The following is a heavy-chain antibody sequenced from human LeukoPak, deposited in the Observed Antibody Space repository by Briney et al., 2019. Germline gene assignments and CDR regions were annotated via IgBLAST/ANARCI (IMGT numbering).Heavy chain of an antibody. D-gene: IGHD4-17*01. CDR2: INPNSGGT. J-gene: IGHJ3*02. Sequence: ASVKVSCKASGGTFSSYAVSWVRQAPGQGLEWMGRINPNSGGTNYAQKFQGRVTMTRDTSISTAYMELSRLRSDDTAVYYCAITADYGDYGDAFDIWGQGTMVTVSS. CDR3: AITADYGDYGDAFDI. V-gene: IGHV1-2*06. CDR1: GGTFSSYA.